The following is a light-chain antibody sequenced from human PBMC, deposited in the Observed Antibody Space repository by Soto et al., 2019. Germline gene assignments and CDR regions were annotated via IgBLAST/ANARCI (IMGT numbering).Light chain of an antibody. Sequence: LVLTQSPGTLSLSPGERATLSCRASQSVRSNSLAWYHQKPGQAPRLLIYDPSKRAGGIPDRFSGSESGTDFTLTISRLEPEDFAVYFCQQYVGSPYTFGQGTKLEIK. J-gene: IGKJ2*01. CDR3: QQYVGSPYT. CDR2: DPS. V-gene: IGKV3-20*01. CDR1: QSVRSNS.